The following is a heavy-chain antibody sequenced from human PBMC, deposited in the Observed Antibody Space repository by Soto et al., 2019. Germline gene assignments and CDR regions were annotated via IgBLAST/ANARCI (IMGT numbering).Heavy chain of an antibody. J-gene: IGHJ5*02. V-gene: IGHV2-5*02. CDR2: IYWDDDK. CDR3: AHGYYPTNWFDP. Sequence: QITLKESGPTLVKPTQTLTLTCTFSGFSLSTSGVSVGWFRQPPGKALEWLALIYWDDDKRYSPSLKSRLSITTDTSKNQVVLTLTNMDPLDTATYYCAHGYYPTNWFDPWGQGTLVTVSS. CDR1: GFSLSTSGVS. D-gene: IGHD1-26*01.